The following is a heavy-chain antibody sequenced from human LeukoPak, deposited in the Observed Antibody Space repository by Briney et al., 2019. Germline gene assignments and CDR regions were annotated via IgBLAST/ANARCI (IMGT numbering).Heavy chain of an antibody. CDR3: ARDYTMTHAFDI. V-gene: IGHV4-59*01. CDR2: IYSTGST. CDR1: GGSMSDYY. Sequence: WETLSLTCTVSGGSMSDYYWSWIRQPQGKGLEWIGYIYSTGSTNYNPSLKSRVTISVDTSKNQFSLKLSSVTAADTALYYCARDYTMTHAFDIWGQGTLVTVSS. D-gene: IGHD3-22*01. J-gene: IGHJ3*02.